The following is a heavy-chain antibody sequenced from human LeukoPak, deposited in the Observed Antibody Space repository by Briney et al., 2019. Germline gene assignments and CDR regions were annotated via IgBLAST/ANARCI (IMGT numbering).Heavy chain of an antibody. CDR3: ARAPMDDTTFDY. D-gene: IGHD3-10*01. Sequence: LRLSCAASGFIFSNYAMSWIRQPPGKGLEWIGYIYHSGSTYYNPSLKSRVTISVDRSKNQFSLKLSSVTAADTAVYYCARAPMDDTTFDYWGQGTLVTVSS. V-gene: IGHV4-30-2*01. CDR1: GFIFSNYA. J-gene: IGHJ4*02. CDR2: IYHSGST.